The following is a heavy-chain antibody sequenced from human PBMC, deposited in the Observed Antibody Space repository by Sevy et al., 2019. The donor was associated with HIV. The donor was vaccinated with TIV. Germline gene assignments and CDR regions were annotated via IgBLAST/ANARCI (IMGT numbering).Heavy chain of an antibody. V-gene: IGHV1-18*01. Sequence: ASVKVSCKASGYTFTSYGISWVRQAPGQGLEWMGWISAYNGNTNYAQKLQGRVTMTTDTSTSTAYMELRSLISDDTAVYYCARDRPDVYCTNGVCYLHDAFDIWGQGTMVTVSS. CDR2: ISAYNGNT. D-gene: IGHD2-8*01. CDR3: ARDRPDVYCTNGVCYLHDAFDI. CDR1: GYTFTSYG. J-gene: IGHJ3*02.